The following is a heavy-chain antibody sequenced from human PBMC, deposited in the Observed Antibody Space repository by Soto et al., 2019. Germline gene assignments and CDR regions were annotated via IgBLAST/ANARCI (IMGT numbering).Heavy chain of an antibody. Sequence: VKVSCKASGYTLTSYAMNWVRQAPGQGLECMGWINTNTGNPTYAQGFTGRFVFSLDTSVSTAYLQICSLKAEDTAVYYCARGGYDFWSGYYRAGYYYGMDVWGQGTTVTVSS. CDR2: INTNTGNP. J-gene: IGHJ6*02. D-gene: IGHD3-3*01. V-gene: IGHV7-4-1*01. CDR3: ARGGYDFWSGYYRAGYYYGMDV. CDR1: GYTLTSYA.